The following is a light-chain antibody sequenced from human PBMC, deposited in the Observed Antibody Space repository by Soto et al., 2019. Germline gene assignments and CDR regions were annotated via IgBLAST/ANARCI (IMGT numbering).Light chain of an antibody. J-gene: IGKJ4*01. CDR1: ESVTSS. Sequence: EIVMTQSPATLSVSPGDRATLSCRASESVTSSLAWYQQKPGQPPRLLIYAASTRATDVPARFSGSGSGTEFTLTISSLQPDDFATYYCQQYNSYPLTFGGGTKVDIK. CDR3: QQYNSYPLT. CDR2: AAS. V-gene: IGKV3-15*01.